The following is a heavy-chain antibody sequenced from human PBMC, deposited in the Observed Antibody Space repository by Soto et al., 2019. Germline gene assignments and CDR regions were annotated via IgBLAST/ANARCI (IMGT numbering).Heavy chain of an antibody. CDR1: GYSFTNFG. D-gene: IGHD3-22*01. CDR2: IYPGDSDT. Sequence: EVQLVQSGAEVKEPGESLKISCKASGYSFTNFGIGWVRQMPGKGLEWMGIIYPGDSDTRYSPSFQGQVTISADKAISTAYLQWSSLKASDTAMYCCARPESSGYYNGAPFDLWGQGTLVTVSS. CDR3: ARPESSGYYNGAPFDL. J-gene: IGHJ4*02. V-gene: IGHV5-51*03.